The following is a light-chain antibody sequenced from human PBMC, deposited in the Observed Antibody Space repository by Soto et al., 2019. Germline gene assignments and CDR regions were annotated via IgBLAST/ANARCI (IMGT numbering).Light chain of an antibody. CDR2: GNS. J-gene: IGLJ2*01. CDR3: RSYDSSLSVV. V-gene: IGLV1-40*01. CDR1: SSNIGAGYD. Sequence: QSVLTQPPSVSGAPGQRVTISCTGSSSNIGAGYDVHWYQQLPGTAPKLLIYGNSNRPSGVPDRFSGSKSGTSASLAIPGLQAGDEADYYCRSYDSSLSVVFGGGTKLTVL.